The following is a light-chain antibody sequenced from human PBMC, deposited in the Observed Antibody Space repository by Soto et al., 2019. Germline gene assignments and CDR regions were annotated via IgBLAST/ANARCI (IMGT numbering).Light chain of an antibody. CDR2: AAS. CDR3: QQSYSTPRT. V-gene: IGKV1-39*01. Sequence: DIQLTQSPSSLSESVGDRATITCRASQSINSYLNWYQQKPGKAPKLLIYAASSLQSGVPSRFSGSGSGTDFTLTISSXQPEDFATYYCQQSYSTPRTFGQGTKVDIK. J-gene: IGKJ1*01. CDR1: QSINSY.